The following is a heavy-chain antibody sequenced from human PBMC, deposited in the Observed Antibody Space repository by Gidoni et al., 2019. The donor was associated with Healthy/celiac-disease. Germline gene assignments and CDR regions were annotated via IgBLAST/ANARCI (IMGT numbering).Heavy chain of an antibody. Sequence: GRQAPGQGLEWMGWISAYNGNTNYAQKLQGRVTMTTDTSTSTAYMELRSLRSDDTAVYYCARGGAGGDVLRYFDWLSASGSGLNYGMDVWGQGTTVTVSS. J-gene: IGHJ6*02. CDR3: ARGGAGGDVLRYFDWLSASGSGLNYGMDV. CDR2: ISAYNGNT. V-gene: IGHV1-18*01. D-gene: IGHD3-9*01.